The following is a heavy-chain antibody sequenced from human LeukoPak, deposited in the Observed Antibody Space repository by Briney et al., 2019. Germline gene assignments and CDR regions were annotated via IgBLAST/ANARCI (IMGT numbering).Heavy chain of an antibody. CDR2: ISWNSGSI. D-gene: IGHD3-10*01. CDR1: GFTFSSYA. J-gene: IGHJ3*02. CDR3: AKAGTDYYGDAFDI. V-gene: IGHV3-9*01. Sequence: GGSLRLSCAASGFTFSSYAMSWVRQAPGKGLEWVSGISWNSGSIGYADSVKGRFTISRDNAKNSLYLQMNSLRAEDTALYYCAKAGTDYYGDAFDIWGQGTMVTVSS.